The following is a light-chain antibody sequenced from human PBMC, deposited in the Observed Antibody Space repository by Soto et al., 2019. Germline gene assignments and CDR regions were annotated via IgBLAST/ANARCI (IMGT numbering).Light chain of an antibody. Sequence: IVFTQSPGALPMSPGEGATLSCRASQSISSSFLAWYQQQPGQAPRLLISGASSRATGIPDRFSGSGSGTDFTLTINSLEPEDFAVYYCQQYHDTGTFGQGTKVDIK. CDR3: QQYHDTGT. V-gene: IGKV3-20*01. CDR1: QSISSSF. CDR2: GAS. J-gene: IGKJ1*01.